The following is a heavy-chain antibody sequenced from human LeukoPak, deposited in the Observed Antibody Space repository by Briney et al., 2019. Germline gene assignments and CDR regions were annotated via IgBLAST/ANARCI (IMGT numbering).Heavy chain of an antibody. V-gene: IGHV4-34*01. J-gene: IGHJ5*02. CDR3: GSAGVVVVPAAERANWFDR. Sequence: SETLSLTCAVYGGSHSGYYWSWIRQPPGKGLEWIGEINHSGSTNYNPSLKSRVTISVDTSKNQFSLKLSSVAAADTAEYYCGSAGVVVVPAAERANWFDRWGKGVLVTV. CDR2: INHSGST. D-gene: IGHD2-2*01. CDR1: GGSHSGYY.